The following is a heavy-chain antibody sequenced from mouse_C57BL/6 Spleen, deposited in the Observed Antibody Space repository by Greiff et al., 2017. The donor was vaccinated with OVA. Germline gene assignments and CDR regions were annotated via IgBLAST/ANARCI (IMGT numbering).Heavy chain of an antibody. Sequence: VQLQQSGAELATPGASVKLSCKASGYTFSSSWMHWVKQRPGQGLEWIGYINPSSGYTKYNQKFKDKATLTADKSSSTAYMQLSSLTYEDSAVYYCARDDSFDYWCQGTTHTVSS. CDR3: ARDDSFDY. CDR1: GYTFSSSW. CDR2: INPSSGYT. V-gene: IGHV1-7*01. J-gene: IGHJ2*01. D-gene: IGHD2-4*01.